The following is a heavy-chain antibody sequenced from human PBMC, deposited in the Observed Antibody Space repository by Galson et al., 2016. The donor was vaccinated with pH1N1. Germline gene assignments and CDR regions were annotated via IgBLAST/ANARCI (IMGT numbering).Heavy chain of an antibody. CDR1: GYIFTSDY. V-gene: IGHV1-46*04. CDR3: IRTLGRLRDF. Sequence: SVKVSCKASGYIFTSDYFHWVRQAPGQGLEWMGVIDPSNGGTTFAQKLQSLVTMTRDTSTSTVYMELRGLKSEDTAVYYCIRTLGRLRDFWGQGTLGTVSS. J-gene: IGHJ4*02. CDR2: IDPSNGGT. D-gene: IGHD7-27*01.